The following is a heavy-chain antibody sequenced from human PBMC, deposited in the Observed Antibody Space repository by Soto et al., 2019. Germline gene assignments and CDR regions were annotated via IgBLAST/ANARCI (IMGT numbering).Heavy chain of an antibody. CDR1: GYTFTSYG. CDR2: ISAYNGNT. V-gene: IGHV1-18*01. Sequence: ASVKVSCKASGYTFTSYGISWVRQAPGQGLEWMGWISAYNGNTNYAQKLQGRVTMTTDTSTSTAYMELRSLRSDDTAVYYCAREIVLMVYATGMEVWGQGTTVTVS. CDR3: AREIVLMVYATGMEV. D-gene: IGHD2-8*01. J-gene: IGHJ6*02.